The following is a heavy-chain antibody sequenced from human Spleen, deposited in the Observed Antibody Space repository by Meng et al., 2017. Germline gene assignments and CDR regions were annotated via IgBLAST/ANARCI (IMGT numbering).Heavy chain of an antibody. CDR3: ARNRFRGGFGQEFDY. D-gene: IGHD3-10*01. CDR1: GDSISGGFYY. J-gene: IGHJ4*02. CDR2: IYHSGST. V-gene: IGHV4-31*03. Sequence: SETLSLTCTVSGDSISGGFYYWSWIRQLPGKGLEWIGYIYHSGSTYYNPSLKSRVTILLDTSKNQFSLNLKSVTAADTAVYYCARNRFRGGFGQEFDYWGQGRLVTVSS.